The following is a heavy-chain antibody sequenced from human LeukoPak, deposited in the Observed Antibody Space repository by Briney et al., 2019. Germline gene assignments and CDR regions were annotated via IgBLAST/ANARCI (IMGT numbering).Heavy chain of an antibody. CDR2: IYYSGST. V-gene: IGHV4-59*01. J-gene: IGHJ3*02. Sequence: NPSETLSLTCTVSGGPISSYDWSWIRQPPGKGLEWIGYIYYSGSTNYNPSLKRRITLSVDPSKNQFSLKLSSVTAADTAVYYCARDLGDGYNSGDAFDIWGQGTMVTVSS. CDR1: GGPISSYD. CDR3: ARDLGDGYNSGDAFDI. D-gene: IGHD5-24*01.